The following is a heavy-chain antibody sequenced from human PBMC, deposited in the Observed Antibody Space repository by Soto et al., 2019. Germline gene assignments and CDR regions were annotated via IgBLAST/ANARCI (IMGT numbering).Heavy chain of an antibody. D-gene: IGHD1-26*01. V-gene: IGHV1-3*01. CDR1: GYTFTSYA. CDR3: ARDLQKVGARLDY. J-gene: IGHJ4*02. Sequence: ASLKVSCKASGYTFTSYAMHWVRQAPGQRLEWMGWYNDSNGNTKYSQKFQGRVTITRDTSASTAYMELSSLRSEDTAVDYCARDLQKVGARLDYWGQGTLVTVSS. CDR2: YNDSNGNT.